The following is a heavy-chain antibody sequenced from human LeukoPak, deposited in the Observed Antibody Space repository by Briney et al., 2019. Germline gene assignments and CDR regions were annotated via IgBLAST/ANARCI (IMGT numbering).Heavy chain of an antibody. CDR3: ARASLKPDY. V-gene: IGHV4-34*01. CDR2: INHSGST. J-gene: IGHJ4*02. CDR1: GGSFSGYY. Sequence: PSETLSLTCAVYGGSFSGYYWSWIRQPPGKGLEWIGEINHSGSTNYNPSLKSRVTISVDTSKNQFSPKLSSVTAADTAVYYCARASLKPDYWGQGTLVTVSS.